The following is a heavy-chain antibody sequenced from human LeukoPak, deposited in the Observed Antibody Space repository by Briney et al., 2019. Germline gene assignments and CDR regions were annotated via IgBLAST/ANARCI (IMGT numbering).Heavy chain of an antibody. V-gene: IGHV4-38-2*02. J-gene: IGHJ5*02. CDR1: GYSISSGYY. D-gene: IGHD6-6*01. CDR2: IYHSGST. CDR3: ARVQRRVWSIAARFGWFDP. Sequence: SETLSLTCTVSGYSISSGYYWGWIRQPPGKGLEWIGSIYHSGSTYYNPSLKSRVTISVDTSKNQFSLKLSSVTAADTAVYYCARVQRRVWSIAARFGWFDPWGQGTLVTVSS.